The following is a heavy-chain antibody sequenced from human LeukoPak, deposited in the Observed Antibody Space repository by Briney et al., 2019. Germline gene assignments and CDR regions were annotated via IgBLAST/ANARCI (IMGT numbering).Heavy chain of an antibody. V-gene: IGHV4-61*02. CDR3: ARVGVGATGGYYFDY. CDR1: GGSISSGSYY. CDR2: IYTSGST. D-gene: IGHD1-26*01. Sequence: SETLSLTCTVSGGSISSGSYYWSWIRQPAGKGLEGIGRIYTSGSTNYNPSLKSRVTISVDTSKNQFSLKLSSVTAADTAVYYCARVGVGATGGYYFDYWGQGTLVTVSS. J-gene: IGHJ4*02.